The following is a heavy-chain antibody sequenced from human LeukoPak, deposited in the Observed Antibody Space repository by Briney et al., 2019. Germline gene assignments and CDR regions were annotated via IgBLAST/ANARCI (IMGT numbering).Heavy chain of an antibody. D-gene: IGHD6-19*01. CDR3: AKDRIAVAGAFDY. V-gene: IGHV3-9*01. J-gene: IGHJ4*02. Sequence: LSGGSLRLSCAASGFTFDDYAMHWVRQAPGKGLEWVSGISWNSGSIGYADSVKGRFTISRDNAKNSLYLQMNSLRAEDTALYYCAKDRIAVAGAFDYWGQGTLATVSS. CDR2: ISWNSGSI. CDR1: GFTFDDYA.